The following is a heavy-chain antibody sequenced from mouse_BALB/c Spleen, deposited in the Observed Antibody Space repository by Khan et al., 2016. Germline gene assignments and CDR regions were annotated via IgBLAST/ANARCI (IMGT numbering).Heavy chain of an antibody. J-gene: IGHJ3*01. CDR3: ALLRLAY. CDR2: IGYSGST. Sequence: LQQSGPGLVKPSQSLSLTCTVTGYSITSDYAWNWIRQFPGNKLEWMGYIGYSGSTSYNPSLKSRISITRDSSKNQFFLQLNSVTTEDTATYYCALLRLAYWGQGTLVTVSA. V-gene: IGHV3-2*02. D-gene: IGHD1-2*01. CDR1: GYSITSDYA.